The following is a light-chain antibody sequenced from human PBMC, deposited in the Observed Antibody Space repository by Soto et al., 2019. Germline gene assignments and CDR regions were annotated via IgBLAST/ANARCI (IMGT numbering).Light chain of an antibody. Sequence: DIQMTQSPSTLSGSVGDRVTITCLASQTISSWLAWYQQKPGKAPKLLIYKASTLKSGVPSRFSGSGSGTEFTLTISSLQPDDFATYYCQHYNSYSEEFGKGTQVDI. CDR2: KAS. CDR1: QTISSW. J-gene: IGKJ1*01. V-gene: IGKV1-5*03. CDR3: QHYNSYSEE.